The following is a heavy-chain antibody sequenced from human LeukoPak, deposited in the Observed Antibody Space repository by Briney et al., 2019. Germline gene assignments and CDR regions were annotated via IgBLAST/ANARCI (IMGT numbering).Heavy chain of an antibody. D-gene: IGHD5-18*01. CDR1: GLTFSSYG. CDR2: LSGSSGST. Sequence: GGSLRLSCAVSGLTFSSYGMNWVRQAPGKGLEWVSGLSGSSGSTDYADSVRGRFTISRDNSKNTLYLQMGSLRAEDMAVYYCARGGYSYGLYYYYYMDVWGKGTTVTVSS. CDR3: ARGGYSYGLYYYYYMDV. J-gene: IGHJ6*03. V-gene: IGHV3-23*01.